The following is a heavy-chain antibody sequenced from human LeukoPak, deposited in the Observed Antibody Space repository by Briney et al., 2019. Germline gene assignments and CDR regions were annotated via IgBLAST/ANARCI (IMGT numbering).Heavy chain of an antibody. CDR2: ISAYNGNT. Sequence: GASVKVSCKASGYTFTSYGISWVRRAPGQGLEWMGWISAYNGNTNYAQKLQGRVTMTTDTSTSTAYMELRSLRSGDTAVYYCARDSCSSTSCYLGLYYYYYYGMDVWGQGTTVTVSS. J-gene: IGHJ6*02. CDR3: ARDSCSSTSCYLGLYYYYYYGMDV. D-gene: IGHD2-2*01. CDR1: GYTFTSYG. V-gene: IGHV1-18*01.